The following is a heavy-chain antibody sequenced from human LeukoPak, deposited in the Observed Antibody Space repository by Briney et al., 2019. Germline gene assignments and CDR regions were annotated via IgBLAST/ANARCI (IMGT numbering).Heavy chain of an antibody. Sequence: GGSLRLSCAASGFTFDDYAMHWVRQAPGKGLEWVSGISWNSGSKGYADSVKGRFTISRDSAKNSLYLQMNSLRAEDTALYYCAKGEGIAVAGTTFSYWGQGTLVTVSS. CDR2: ISWNSGSK. D-gene: IGHD6-19*01. CDR1: GFTFDDYA. J-gene: IGHJ4*02. CDR3: AKGEGIAVAGTTFSY. V-gene: IGHV3-9*01.